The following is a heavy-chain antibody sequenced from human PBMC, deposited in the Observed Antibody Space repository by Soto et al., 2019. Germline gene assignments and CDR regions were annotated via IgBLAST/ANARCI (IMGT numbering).Heavy chain of an antibody. CDR3: ARGDYDFWSGYENYYYGMDV. CDR2: IYYSGSS. D-gene: IGHD3-3*01. CDR1: GGSISSGDYY. Sequence: QVQLQESGPGLVKPSQTLSLTCTVSGGSISSGDYYWSWIRQPPGKGLEWIGYIYYSGSSYYNPSLKRRGTRSVETSKNRFSLKLSSVTAADTAVYYCARGDYDFWSGYENYYYGMDVWGQGTTVTVSS. J-gene: IGHJ6*02. V-gene: IGHV4-30-4*01.